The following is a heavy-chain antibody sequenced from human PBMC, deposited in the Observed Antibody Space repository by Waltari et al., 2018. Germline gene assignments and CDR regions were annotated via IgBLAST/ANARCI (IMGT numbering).Heavy chain of an antibody. J-gene: IGHJ3*02. CDR2: MNPNSGNT. V-gene: IGHV1-8*03. D-gene: IGHD2-21*01. Sequence: QVQLVQSGAEVKKPGASVKVSCKASGYTFTSYDINWVRQATGQGLEWMGWMNPNSGNTGYAQKFQGRVTITRNTSISTAYMELSSLRSEDTAVYYCARVVYCGGDCGEAFDIWGQGTMVIVSS. CDR1: GYTFTSYD. CDR3: ARVVYCGGDCGEAFDI.